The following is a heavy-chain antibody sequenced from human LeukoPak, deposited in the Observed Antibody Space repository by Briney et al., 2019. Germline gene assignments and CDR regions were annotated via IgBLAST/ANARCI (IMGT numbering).Heavy chain of an antibody. Sequence: PSETLSLICAVYGGSFSGYYWSWIRQPPGKGLEWIGEINHSGSTNYNPSLKSRVTISVDTSKNQFSLKLSSVTAADTAVYYCARGWTTIFGMGFDPWGQGTLVTVSS. CDR1: GGSFSGYY. D-gene: IGHD3-3*01. J-gene: IGHJ5*02. V-gene: IGHV4-34*01. CDR3: ARGWTTIFGMGFDP. CDR2: INHSGST.